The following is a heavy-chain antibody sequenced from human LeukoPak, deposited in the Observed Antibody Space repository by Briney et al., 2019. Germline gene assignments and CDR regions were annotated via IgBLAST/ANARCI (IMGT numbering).Heavy chain of an antibody. J-gene: IGHJ3*02. V-gene: IGHV3-30*18. CDR3: AKDYDSSGWAAFDI. CDR2: ISYDGSNK. Sequence: GGSLRLSCAASGFTNAWMSWVRQAPGKGLEWVAVISYDGSNKYFADSVKGRFTISRDNSKNTLYLQMNSLRAEDTAVYYCAKDYDSSGWAAFDIWGQGTMVTVSS. CDR1: GFTNAW. D-gene: IGHD3-22*01.